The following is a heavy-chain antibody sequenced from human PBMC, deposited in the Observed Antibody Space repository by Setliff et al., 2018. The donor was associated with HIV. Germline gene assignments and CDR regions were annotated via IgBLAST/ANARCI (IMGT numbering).Heavy chain of an antibody. Sequence: GGSLRLSCTASGFTFRDYYMSWIRQAPGKGLAWVSYISSSGSTIYYADSVKGRFTISRDNAKNSLYLQMNSLRAEDTAVYYCARAMAADFWSAYYGSKGGPAFDPWGQGTLVTVSS. CDR1: GFTFRDYY. CDR3: ARAMAADFWSAYYGSKGGPAFDP. D-gene: IGHD3-3*01. J-gene: IGHJ5*02. CDR2: ISSSGSTI. V-gene: IGHV3-11*04.